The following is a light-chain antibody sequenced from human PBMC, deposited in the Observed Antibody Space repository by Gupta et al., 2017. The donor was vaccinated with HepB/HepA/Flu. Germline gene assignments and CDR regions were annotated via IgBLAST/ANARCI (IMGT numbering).Light chain of an antibody. V-gene: IGLV3-25*03. CDR1: TLAKQY. J-gene: IGLJ7*01. CDR2: KDT. CDR3: QSSASGSKFLV. Sequence: SQDLTQPPSVSVSPGQTARITCSGDTLAKQYGYWYQKKQNQETVRVREKDTERPSGIPERFSGYSSGTKVKWKISGVQAEDEADDYGQSSASGSKFLVFGGGSHL.